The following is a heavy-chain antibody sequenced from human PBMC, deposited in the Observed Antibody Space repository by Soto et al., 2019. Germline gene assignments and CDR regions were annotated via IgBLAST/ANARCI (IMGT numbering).Heavy chain of an antibody. D-gene: IGHD3-3*01. Sequence: QLHLVQSGAVVKKPGASVTVSCSASGYPVTAYYMHWVRQAPGRGLEWMGGINPATGAAKYTQTFQGRVTMTRETSTSTVFMELSGLTPADTAVFYCARGGGVGVAGSAAFDMWGQGTLVTVSS. V-gene: IGHV1-2*02. CDR3: ARGGGVGVAGSAAFDM. CDR1: GYPVTAYY. CDR2: INPATGAA. J-gene: IGHJ3*02.